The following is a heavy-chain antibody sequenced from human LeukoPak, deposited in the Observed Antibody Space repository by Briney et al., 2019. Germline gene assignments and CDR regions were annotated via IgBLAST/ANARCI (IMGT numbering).Heavy chain of an antibody. CDR2: INHSGST. Sequence: SETLSLTCAVYGGSFSGYYWSWIRQPPGKGLEWIGEINHSGSTNYNPSLKSRVTISVDTSKNQFSLKLSSVTAADTAVYYCATRRAMDDSSGYYYSWFDPWGQGTLVTVSS. D-gene: IGHD3-22*01. CDR3: ATRRAMDDSSGYYYSWFDP. V-gene: IGHV4-34*01. CDR1: GGSFSGYY. J-gene: IGHJ5*02.